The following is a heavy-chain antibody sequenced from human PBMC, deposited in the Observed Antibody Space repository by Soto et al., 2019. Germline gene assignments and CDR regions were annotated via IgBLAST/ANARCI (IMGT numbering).Heavy chain of an antibody. CDR2: IYWDDDK. J-gene: IGHJ5*02. V-gene: IGHV2-5*02. Sequence: QITLKESGPTLVKPTQTLTLTCTFSGFSLSTSGVSVGWIRQPPGKALEWLALIYWDDDKRYSPSLKSRLTITKDTSKNQVVLTMTNMDPVDTATYYCAHSRGLVLHSYNWFDPWGQGTLVTVSS. CDR3: AHSRGLVLHSYNWFDP. CDR1: GFSLSTSGVS. D-gene: IGHD6-19*01.